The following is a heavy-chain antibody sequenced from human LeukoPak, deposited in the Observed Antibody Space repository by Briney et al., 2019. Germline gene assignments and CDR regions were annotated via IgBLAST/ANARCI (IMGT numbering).Heavy chain of an antibody. CDR1: GFTFSSYA. CDR3: AKDSHSSGYYFDY. J-gene: IGHJ4*02. V-gene: IGHV3-23*01. Sequence: PGGSLRLSCAASGFTFSSYAMSWVRQAPGKGLEWVSGISGSGGTTYHADSVRGRFTISRDNSKNTLFLQMNSLRAEDTAVYYCAKDSHSSGYYFDYWGQGTLVTVSS. CDR2: ISGSGGTT. D-gene: IGHD3-22*01.